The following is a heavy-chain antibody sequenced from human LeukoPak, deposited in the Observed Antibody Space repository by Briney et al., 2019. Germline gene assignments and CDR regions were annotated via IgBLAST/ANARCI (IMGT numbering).Heavy chain of an antibody. J-gene: IGHJ4*02. V-gene: IGHV4-61*01. CDR3: ARGQAALWFGEL. CDR2: ISYSGST. D-gene: IGHD3-10*01. Sequence: SETLSLTCTVSGGSVSSGSDYWSWIRQPPGKGLEWIGHISYSGSTNYNPSLKSRVTISLDTSKNQLSLKLSSVTTADTAVYYCARGQAALWFGELWGQGTLATVSS. CDR1: GGSVSSGSDY.